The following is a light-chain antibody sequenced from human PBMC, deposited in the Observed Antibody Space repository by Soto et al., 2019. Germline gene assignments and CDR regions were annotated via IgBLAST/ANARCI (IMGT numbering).Light chain of an antibody. CDR2: GAS. J-gene: IGKJ1*01. V-gene: IGKV3-15*01. CDR3: QQYNNWPPWT. Sequence: EIVMTQSPATLSVSPGERATLSCRASQSITSNVAWYQQKPGQAPRLLIYGASTRATGIPARFSGSGCGTEFTLTISSLQSEDFAVYYCQQYNNWPPWTFGQGTKVDIK. CDR1: QSITSN.